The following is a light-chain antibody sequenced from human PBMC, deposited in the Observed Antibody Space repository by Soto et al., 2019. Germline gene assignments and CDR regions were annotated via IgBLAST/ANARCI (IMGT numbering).Light chain of an antibody. J-gene: IGKJ1*01. CDR2: DAS. V-gene: IGKV3-11*01. CDR3: QQRSNWPLT. CDR1: QSVGTH. Sequence: EVVLTQSPATLSSSPGERATLSCRASQSVGTHLGWYQQKPGQPPRLLISDASNRATDIPARFSGSGSETDFTLTISSLEPEDFAVYDCQQRSNWPLTFGQGTKV.